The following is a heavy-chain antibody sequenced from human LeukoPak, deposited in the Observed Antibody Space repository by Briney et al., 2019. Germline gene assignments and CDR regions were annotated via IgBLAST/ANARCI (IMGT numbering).Heavy chain of an antibody. V-gene: IGHV4-34*01. J-gene: IGHJ4*02. D-gene: IGHD2-15*01. Sequence: SETLSLTCAVYGGSFSGYYWSWIRQPPGKGLEWIGEINHSGSTNYNPSLKSRVTISVDTSKNQFSLKLSSVTAADTAVYYCAKDWEYCSGGSCRTYGGLDYWGQGTLVTVSS. CDR2: INHSGST. CDR3: AKDWEYCSGGSCRTYGGLDY. CDR1: GGSFSGYY.